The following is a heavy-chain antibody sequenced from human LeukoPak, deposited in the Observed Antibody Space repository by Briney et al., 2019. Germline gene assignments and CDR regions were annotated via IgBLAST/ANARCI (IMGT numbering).Heavy chain of an antibody. CDR3: ATYDNWVAGDV. J-gene: IGHJ6*02. D-gene: IGHD1-1*01. V-gene: IGHV3-7*01. CDR2: IKKDGSEE. CDR1: EFTFSDYW. Sequence: PGGSLRLSCAASEFTFSDYWMSWVRQAPGKGPEWVANIKKDGSEEHYVDSVKGRFTASRDNAKNSLFLQMNSLRVEDTAVYYCATYDNWVAGDVWGQGTSVSV.